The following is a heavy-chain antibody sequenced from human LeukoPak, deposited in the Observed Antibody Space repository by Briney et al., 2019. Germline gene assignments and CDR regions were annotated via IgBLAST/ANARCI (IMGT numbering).Heavy chain of an antibody. Sequence: GGSLRLSCAASGFTFSSYWMHWVRQAPGKGLVWVSRINSDGSSTSYADSVKGRFTISRDNAKNTLYLQMNSLRAEDTAVYYCVSRWAASTVGAHAFDYWGQGTLVTVSS. CDR2: INSDGSST. J-gene: IGHJ4*02. V-gene: IGHV3-74*01. D-gene: IGHD1-26*01. CDR3: VSRWAASTVGAHAFDY. CDR1: GFTFSSYW.